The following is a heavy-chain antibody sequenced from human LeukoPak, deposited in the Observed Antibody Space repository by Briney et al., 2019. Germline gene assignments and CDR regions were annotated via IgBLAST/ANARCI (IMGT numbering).Heavy chain of an antibody. Sequence: PGGSLRLSCAAAGFTFSNAWMTWVRQAPGKGLEWVGRMKSQTDCGTTDYAAPVKGRFTISRDDSKNTRYLQMNSLKTEDTAVYYCTTAGWELYYFDYWGQGTLVTVS. CDR3: TTAGWELYYFDY. CDR1: GFTFSNAW. D-gene: IGHD1-26*01. J-gene: IGHJ4*02. CDR2: MKSQTDCGTT. V-gene: IGHV3-15*01.